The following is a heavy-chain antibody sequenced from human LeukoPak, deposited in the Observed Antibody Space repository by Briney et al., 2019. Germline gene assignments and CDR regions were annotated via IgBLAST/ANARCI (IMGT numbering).Heavy chain of an antibody. CDR3: ARLRWLQSGY. V-gene: IGHV1-69*04. CDR1: GGTFSSYA. D-gene: IGHD5-12*01. J-gene: IGHJ4*02. CDR2: ITPILGIA. Sequence: SVKVSCKASGGTFSSYAISWVRQAPGQGLGWMGRITPILGIANYAQKFQGRVTITADKSTSTAYMELSSLRSEDTAVYYCARLRWLQSGYWGQGTLVTVSS.